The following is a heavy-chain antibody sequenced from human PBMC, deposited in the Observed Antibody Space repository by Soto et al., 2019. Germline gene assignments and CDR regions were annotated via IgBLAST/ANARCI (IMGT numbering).Heavy chain of an antibody. CDR3: ARDSDKWNYEGAFDV. Sequence: QVQLVESGGGVVQPGRSLRLSCVASGFTFTSYAMHWVRQAPGKGLEWVAVVSNDGYNKDYADSVKGRFAISRDNYKNTLYLQMNSLRTQDTAVYYCARDSDKWNYEGAFDVWGLGTMVTVSS. CDR1: GFTFTSYA. CDR2: VSNDGYNK. V-gene: IGHV3-30*09. J-gene: IGHJ3*01. D-gene: IGHD1-7*01.